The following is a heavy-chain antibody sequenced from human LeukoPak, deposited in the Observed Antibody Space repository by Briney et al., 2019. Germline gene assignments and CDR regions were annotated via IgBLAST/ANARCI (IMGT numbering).Heavy chain of an antibody. Sequence: SETLSLTCAVYGGSFSGYYWSWIRQPPGKGLEWIGEINHSGSTNYNPSLKSRVTISVDTSKNQFSLKLSSVTAADTAVYYCASWAGSGSYPLGYWGQGTLVTVSS. V-gene: IGHV4-34*01. CDR1: GGSFSGYY. CDR3: ASWAGSGSYPLGY. J-gene: IGHJ4*02. D-gene: IGHD3-10*01. CDR2: INHSGST.